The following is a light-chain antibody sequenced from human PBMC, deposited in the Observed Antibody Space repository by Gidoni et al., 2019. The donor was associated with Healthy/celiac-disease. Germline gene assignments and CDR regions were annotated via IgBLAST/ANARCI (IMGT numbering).Light chain of an antibody. CDR1: QSVSSN. CDR2: GAS. V-gene: IGKV3-15*01. CDR3: QQYNNWPPT. Sequence: EIVMTQSPATLSASPGERATLSCRASQSVSSNLAWYQQKPGQAPRLLIYGASTRATGIPARFSGSGFGTEFTLTISSLQSEDFAVHYCQQYNNWPPTFXGXTKVEIK. J-gene: IGKJ4*01.